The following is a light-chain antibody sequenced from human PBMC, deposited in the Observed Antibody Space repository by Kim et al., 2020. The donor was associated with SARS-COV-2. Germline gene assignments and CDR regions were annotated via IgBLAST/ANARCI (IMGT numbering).Light chain of an antibody. V-gene: IGKV3-11*01. CDR2: DAS. J-gene: IGKJ2*01. Sequence: EIVLTQSPATLSLSPRERATLSCRASQSVSSYLAWYQQKPGQAPRLLIYDASNRATGIPARFSGSGSGTDFTLTISSLEPEDFAVYYCQQRSNWYTFGQGTKLEI. CDR3: QQRSNWYT. CDR1: QSVSSY.